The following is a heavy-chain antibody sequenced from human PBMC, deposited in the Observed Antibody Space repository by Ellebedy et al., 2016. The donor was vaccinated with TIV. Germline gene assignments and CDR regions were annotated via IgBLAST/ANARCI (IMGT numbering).Heavy chain of an antibody. V-gene: IGHV1-69*06. J-gene: IGHJ5*02. D-gene: IGHD6-6*01. CDR3: AIGSGSSSSLVQAFDP. CDR2: IIPIFGTA. Sequence: SVKVSXXASGYTFTSYYMHWVRQAPGQGLEWMGGIIPIFGTANYAQKFQGRVTITADKSTSTAYMELSSLRSEDTAVYYCAIGSGSSSSLVQAFDPWGQGTLVTVSS. CDR1: GYTFTSYY.